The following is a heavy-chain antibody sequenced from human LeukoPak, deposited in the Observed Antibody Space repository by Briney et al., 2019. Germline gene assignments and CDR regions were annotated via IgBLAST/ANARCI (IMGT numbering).Heavy chain of an antibody. V-gene: IGHV1-46*01. CDR3: ARVAEWELQGFDY. CDR1: GYTFTSYY. J-gene: IGHJ4*02. D-gene: IGHD1-26*01. Sequence: GASVKVSCKASGYTFTSYYMHWVRQAPGQGLEWMGIINPSGGSTSYAQKFQGRVIMTSDTSTSTVYMELSSLRSEDTAVYYCARVAEWELQGFDYWGQGTLVTVSS. CDR2: INPSGGST.